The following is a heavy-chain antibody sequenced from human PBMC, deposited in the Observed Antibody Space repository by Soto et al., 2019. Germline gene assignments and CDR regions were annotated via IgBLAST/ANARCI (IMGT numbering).Heavy chain of an antibody. D-gene: IGHD1-20*01. J-gene: IGHJ4*02. CDR3: AKFPTPNSKLDY. Sequence: GGSLRLSCAASEFTFSSYGMHWVRQAPGKGLEWVAVISYDGSNKYYADSVKGRFTISRDNSKNTLYLQMNSLRAEDTAVYYCAKFPTPNSKLDYWGQGTLVTVSS. V-gene: IGHV3-30*18. CDR1: EFTFSSYG. CDR2: ISYDGSNK.